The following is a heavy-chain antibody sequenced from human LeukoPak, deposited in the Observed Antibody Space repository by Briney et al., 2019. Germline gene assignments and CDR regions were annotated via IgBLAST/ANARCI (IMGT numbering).Heavy chain of an antibody. D-gene: IGHD6-13*01. J-gene: IGHJ4*02. V-gene: IGHV3-20*04. CDR3: VTSSAAAAGAFDY. Sequence: PGGSRGFPCEALGFPFMNFTITWAPQPPGKGRDWVSGINWNGGSKGYADSVKGRFTISRDNDKNSLYLQMNSLRAEDTALYYCVTSSAAAAGAFDYWGQGTLVTVSS. CDR1: GFPFMNFT. CDR2: INWNGGSK.